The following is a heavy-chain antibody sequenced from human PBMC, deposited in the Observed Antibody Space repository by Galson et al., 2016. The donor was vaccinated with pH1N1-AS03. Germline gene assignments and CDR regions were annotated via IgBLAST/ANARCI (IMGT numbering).Heavy chain of an antibody. Sequence: SLRLSCAASGFTFTNYLMTWVRQAPGKGLEWVSTIYSGGRTYYADSGKGRFTISRDNSKNTLYLQMNSLRAEDTAVYYCVRNDYENVDLQGFYFDYWGQGTLVTVSS. CDR1: GFTFTNYL. CDR2: IYSGGRT. J-gene: IGHJ4*02. D-gene: IGHD4/OR15-4a*01. CDR3: VRNDYENVDLQGFYFDY. V-gene: IGHV3-53*01.